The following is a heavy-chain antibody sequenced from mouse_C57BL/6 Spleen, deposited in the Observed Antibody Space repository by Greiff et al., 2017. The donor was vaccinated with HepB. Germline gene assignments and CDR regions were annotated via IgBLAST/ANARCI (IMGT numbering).Heavy chain of an antibody. Sequence: EVQLVESGGGLVKPGGSLKLSCAASGFTFSDYGMHWVRQAPEKGLEWVAYISSGSSNIYYADTVKGRFTISRDNAKNTLFLQMTSLRSEDTAMYYCARRTGTGYFDYWGQGTTLTVSS. CDR3: ARRTGTGYFDY. D-gene: IGHD4-1*01. V-gene: IGHV5-17*01. J-gene: IGHJ2*01. CDR1: GFTFSDYG. CDR2: ISSGSSNI.